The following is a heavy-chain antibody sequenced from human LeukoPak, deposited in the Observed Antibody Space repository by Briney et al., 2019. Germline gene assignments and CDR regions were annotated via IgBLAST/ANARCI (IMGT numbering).Heavy chain of an antibody. Sequence: SETLSLTCTVSGGSISSYYWSWIRQPPGKGLEWIGYIYYSGSTNYNPSLKSRVTISVDTSKNQFSLKLSSVTAADTAVYYCARDLGDGYIDYWGQGTLVTVSS. V-gene: IGHV4-59*01. CDR2: IYYSGST. CDR3: ARDLGDGYIDY. J-gene: IGHJ4*02. CDR1: GGSISSYY. D-gene: IGHD5-24*01.